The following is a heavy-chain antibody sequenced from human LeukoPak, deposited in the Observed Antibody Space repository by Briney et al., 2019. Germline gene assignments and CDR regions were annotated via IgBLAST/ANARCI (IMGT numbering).Heavy chain of an antibody. V-gene: IGHV1-69*13. CDR3: ASTYGSGPYHSDY. Sequence: SVKVSCKASGGTFSSYAISWVRQAPGQGLEWMGGIIPIFGTANYAQKFQGRVTITADESTSTAYMELSSLRSEDTAVYYCASTYGSGPYHSDYWGQGTLVTVSS. CDR2: IIPIFGTA. CDR1: GGTFSSYA. J-gene: IGHJ4*02. D-gene: IGHD3-10*01.